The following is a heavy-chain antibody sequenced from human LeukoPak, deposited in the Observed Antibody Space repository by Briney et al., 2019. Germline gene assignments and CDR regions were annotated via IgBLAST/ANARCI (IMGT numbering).Heavy chain of an antibody. CDR2: IYHSGST. CDR3: ARDRYYYDSSGPTLDH. CDR1: GGSISSSNW. V-gene: IGHV4-4*02. D-gene: IGHD3-22*01. Sequence: SETLSLTCAVSGGSISSSNWWSWVRQPPGKGLEWIGEIYHSGSTNYNPSLKSRVTISVDKSKNQFSLKLSSVTAADTAVYYCARDRYYYDSSGPTLDHWGQETLVTVSS. J-gene: IGHJ5*02.